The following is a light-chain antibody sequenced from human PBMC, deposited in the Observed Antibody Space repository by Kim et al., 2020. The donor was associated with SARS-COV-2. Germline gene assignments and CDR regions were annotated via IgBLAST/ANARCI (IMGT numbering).Light chain of an antibody. Sequence: YELTQPPSVSVSPGQTASITCSGDKLGDKYACWYQQKPGQSPVLVIYQDSKRPSGIPERFSGSNSGNTATLTISGTQAMDEADYYCQAWDSSTVVFGGGTQMTV. CDR2: QDS. CDR3: QAWDSSTVV. V-gene: IGLV3-1*01. CDR1: KLGDKY. J-gene: IGLJ2*01.